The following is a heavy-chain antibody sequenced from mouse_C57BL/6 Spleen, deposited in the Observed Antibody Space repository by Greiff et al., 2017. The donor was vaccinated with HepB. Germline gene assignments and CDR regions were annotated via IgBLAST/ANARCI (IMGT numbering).Heavy chain of an antibody. V-gene: IGHV1-59*01. CDR1: GYTFTSYW. Sequence: VQLQQPGAELVRPGTSVKLSCKASGYTFTSYWMHWVKQRPGQGLEWIGVIDPSDSYTNYNQKFKGKATLTVDTSSSTAYMQLSSLTSEDSAVYYCARDLAGTYHYFDYWGQGTTLTVSS. CDR2: IDPSDSYT. D-gene: IGHD4-1*01. J-gene: IGHJ2*01. CDR3: ARDLAGTYHYFDY.